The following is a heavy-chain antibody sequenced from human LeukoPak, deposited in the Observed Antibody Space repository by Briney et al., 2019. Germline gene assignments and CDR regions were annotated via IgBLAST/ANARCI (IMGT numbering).Heavy chain of an antibody. CDR3: ARGNSSWYFDY. D-gene: IGHD6-13*01. Sequence: PSETLSLTCTVSGGSISTYYWRWIRQPPGKGLEWIGYIYYTGSTNSNPPLKSRVTISVDTSKNQFSLNLSSVTAADTAVYYCARGNSSWYFDYWGQRTLVTVSS. J-gene: IGHJ4*02. CDR2: IYYTGST. V-gene: IGHV4-59*08. CDR1: GGSISTYY.